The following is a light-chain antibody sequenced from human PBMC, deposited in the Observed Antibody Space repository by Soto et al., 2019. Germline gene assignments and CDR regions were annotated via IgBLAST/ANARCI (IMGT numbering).Light chain of an antibody. CDR1: SSNIGAGYD. CDR3: QSYDSSLSGSRV. CDR2: GNS. Sequence: QSVLTQPPSVSGAPGQSGTISCTGSSSNIGAGYDVHWYQQLPGTAPKLLIYGNSNRPSGVPDRFSGSKSGTSASLAITGLQAEDEADYYCQSYDSSLSGSRVFGGGTKVTVL. J-gene: IGLJ2*01. V-gene: IGLV1-40*01.